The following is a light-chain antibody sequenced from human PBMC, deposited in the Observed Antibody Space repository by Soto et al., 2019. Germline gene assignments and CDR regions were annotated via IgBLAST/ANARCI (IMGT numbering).Light chain of an antibody. CDR1: QSISSW. CDR3: QQYSSYSPMYT. Sequence: DIQMTQSPSTLSASVGDRVTITCRASQSISSWLAWYQQKPGKAPKLLIYKASILESGVPSRFSGSGSGTEFTLTINSLQPDDFATYYCQQYSSYSPMYTFGQGTKLEIK. CDR2: KAS. J-gene: IGKJ2*01. V-gene: IGKV1-5*03.